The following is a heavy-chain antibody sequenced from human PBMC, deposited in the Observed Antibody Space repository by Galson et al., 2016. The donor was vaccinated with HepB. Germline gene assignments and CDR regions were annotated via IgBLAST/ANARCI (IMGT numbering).Heavy chain of an antibody. CDR1: GFTFSTYS. J-gene: IGHJ6*02. V-gene: IGHV3-48*02. Sequence: SLRLSCAASGFTFSTYSMNWVRQAPGKGLEWLSYISSGNTTIYYADSVKGRFTISRDNAKNSLYLQMNSLRDEDTAVYYCAREGTYFDVCTKRGGMDVWGQGTTVTVSS. CDR2: ISSGNTTI. D-gene: IGHD3-3*01. CDR3: AREGTYFDVCTKRGGMDV.